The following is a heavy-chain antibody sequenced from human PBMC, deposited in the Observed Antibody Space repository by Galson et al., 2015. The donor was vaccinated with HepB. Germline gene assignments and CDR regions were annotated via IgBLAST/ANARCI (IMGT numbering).Heavy chain of an antibody. J-gene: IGHJ6*02. CDR2: IWYDGSNK. Sequence: SLRLSCAASGFTFSSYGMHWVRQAPGKGLEWVAVIWYDGSNKHYADSVKGRFTISRDNSKNTLFLQMNRLRAEDTVVYFCATDRSEQVKQWLVRGEHVYGLDVWGQGTTVTVSS. V-gene: IGHV3-33*01. D-gene: IGHD6-19*01. CDR1: GFTFSSYG. CDR3: ATDRSEQVKQWLVRGEHVYGLDV.